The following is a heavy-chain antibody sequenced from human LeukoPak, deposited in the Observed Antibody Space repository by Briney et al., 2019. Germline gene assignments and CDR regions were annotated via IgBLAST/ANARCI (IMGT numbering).Heavy chain of an antibody. CDR3: ARHARGKYHYGSGEKKYYFDY. V-gene: IGHV4-34*01. J-gene: IGHJ4*02. D-gene: IGHD3-10*01. CDR2: INHSGST. CDR1: GGSFSDYY. Sequence: SETLSLTCAVYGGSFSDYYWSWIRQPPGKGLEWIGEINHSGSTNYNPSLKSRVTISVDTSKNQFSLKLSSVTAADTAVYYCARHARGKYHYGSGEKKYYFDYWGQGTLVTVSS.